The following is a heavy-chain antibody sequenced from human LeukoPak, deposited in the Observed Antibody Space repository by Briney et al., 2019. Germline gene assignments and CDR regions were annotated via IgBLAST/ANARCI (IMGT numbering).Heavy chain of an antibody. Sequence: SETLSLTCAVYGGSFSGYYWSWIRQPPGKGLEWIGEINHSGSTSYNPSLKSRVTISVDTSKNQFSPKLSSVTAADTAVYYCAREAVASNWFDPWGQGTLVTVSS. V-gene: IGHV4-34*01. J-gene: IGHJ5*02. CDR2: INHSGST. D-gene: IGHD6-19*01. CDR1: GGSFSGYY. CDR3: AREAVASNWFDP.